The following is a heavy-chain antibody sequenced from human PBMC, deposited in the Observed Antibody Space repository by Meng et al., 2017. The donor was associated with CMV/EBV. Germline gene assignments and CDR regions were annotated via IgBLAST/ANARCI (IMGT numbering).Heavy chain of an antibody. CDR3: ARGQVQCSTINCHDYRFSGMDV. J-gene: IGHJ6*02. V-gene: IGHV1-8*01. CDR1: GYTFIYYD. Sequence: ASVQVSCQASGYTFIYYDIIWVRQASGQGLEWVGWMNPNRGNTAYAQKFQGRVTMTRDTSTSIAYMELSSLRSGDTAVYYCARGQVQCSTINCHDYRFSGMDVWGQGTTVTVSS. D-gene: IGHD2/OR15-2a*01. CDR2: MNPNRGNT.